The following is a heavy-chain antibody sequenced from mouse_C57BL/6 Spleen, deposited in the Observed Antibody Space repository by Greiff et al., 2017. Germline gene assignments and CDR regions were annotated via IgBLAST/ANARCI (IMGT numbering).Heavy chain of an antibody. D-gene: IGHD1-1*01. J-gene: IGHJ3*01. CDR2: IDPSDSYT. CDR1: GYTFTSYW. CDR3: ARGRDYGSSPWFAY. V-gene: IGHV1-69*01. Sequence: QVHVKQPGAELVMPGASVKLSCKASGYTFTSYWMHWVKQRPGQGLEWIGEIDPSDSYTNYNQKFKGKSTLTVDKSSSTAYMQLSSLTSEDSAVYYCARGRDYGSSPWFAYWGQGTLVTVSA.